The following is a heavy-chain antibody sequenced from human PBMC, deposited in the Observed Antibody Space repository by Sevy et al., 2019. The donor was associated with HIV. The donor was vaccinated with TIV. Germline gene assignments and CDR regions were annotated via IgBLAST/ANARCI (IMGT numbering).Heavy chain of an antibody. CDR2: ISYDGSNK. CDR1: GFTFSSYA. Sequence: GGSLRLSCAASGFTFSSYAMHWVRQAPGKGLEWVAVISYDGSNKYYADSVKGRFTISRDNSKNTLYLQMNSLSAEDTAVYYCARGHCSGGSCYSGYYYYYGMDVWGQGTTVTVSS. D-gene: IGHD2-15*01. V-gene: IGHV3-30*04. J-gene: IGHJ6*02. CDR3: ARGHCSGGSCYSGYYYYYGMDV.